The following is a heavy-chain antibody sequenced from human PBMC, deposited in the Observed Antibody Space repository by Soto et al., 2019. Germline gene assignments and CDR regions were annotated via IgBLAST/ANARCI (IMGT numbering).Heavy chain of an antibody. J-gene: IGHJ6*02. CDR3: ARDLGYSSIGGNHYYYGMDV. D-gene: IGHD6-13*01. V-gene: IGHV1-18*04. CDR2: ISAYNGNT. Sequence: ASVKISCKASGYTFTSYGISWVRQAPGQGLEWMGWISAYNGNTNNAQKLQGRVTMTTDTSTSTAYMELRSLRSDDTAVYYCARDLGYSSIGGNHYYYGMDVWGQGTTVTVSS. CDR1: GYTFTSYG.